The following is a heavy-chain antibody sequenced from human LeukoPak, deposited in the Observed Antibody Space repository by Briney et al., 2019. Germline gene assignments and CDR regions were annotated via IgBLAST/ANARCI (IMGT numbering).Heavy chain of an antibody. CDR1: GGTFSSYA. J-gene: IGHJ6*02. CDR3: ARDWWLQSDYYYGMDV. CDR2: IIPILGIA. V-gene: IGHV1-69*04. D-gene: IGHD5-24*01. Sequence: ASVKDSCKASGGTFSSYAISWVRQAPGQGLEWMGRIIPILGIANYAQKFQGRVTITADKSTSTAYMELSSLRSEDTAVYYCARDWWLQSDYYYGMDVWGQGTTVTVSS.